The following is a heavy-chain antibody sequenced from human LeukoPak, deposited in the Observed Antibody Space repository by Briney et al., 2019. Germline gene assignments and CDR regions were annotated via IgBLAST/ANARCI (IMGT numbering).Heavy chain of an antibody. D-gene: IGHD6-13*01. Sequence: GRSLRLSRAASGFTFSSYGMHWVRQAPGKGLEWVAVIWYDGSNKYYADSVKGRFTISRDNSKNTLYLQMNSLRAEDTAVYYCAREVLGIAAAGDFDYWGQGTLVTVSS. CDR3: AREVLGIAAAGDFDY. J-gene: IGHJ4*02. V-gene: IGHV3-33*01. CDR2: IWYDGSNK. CDR1: GFTFSSYG.